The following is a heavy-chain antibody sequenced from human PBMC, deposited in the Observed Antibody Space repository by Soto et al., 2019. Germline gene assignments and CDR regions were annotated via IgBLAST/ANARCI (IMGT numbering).Heavy chain of an antibody. D-gene: IGHD1-1*01. CDR1: GYTFTRYA. V-gene: IGHV1-18*01. CDR2: ISAHNGNT. J-gene: IGHJ4*02. CDR3: ARGRYGDY. Sequence: QVDLVQSGAEVKKPGASVKVSCKCSGYTFTRYAITWMRQAPGQGLEWMGWISAHNGNTDYAQKLQGRVTVTRDTSTSTAYMELRSLISDDTAVYYCARGRYGDYWGQGALVTVSS.